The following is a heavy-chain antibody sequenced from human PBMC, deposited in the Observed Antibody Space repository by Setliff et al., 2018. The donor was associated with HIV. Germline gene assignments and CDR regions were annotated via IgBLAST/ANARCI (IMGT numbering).Heavy chain of an antibody. CDR3: ARDRTPKRGYTYREPDFDS. CDR1: GYTFTNYG. J-gene: IGHJ4*02. CDR2: INTANGNT. V-gene: IGHV1-3*04. D-gene: IGHD3-22*01. Sequence: ASVKVSCKASGYTFTNYGISWVRQAPGQGLEWMGWINTANGNTKYSQKFQDRVTITRDTSASTGYMEVNSLRPEDTAVYYCARDRTPKRGYTYREPDFDSWGQGTLVTVSS.